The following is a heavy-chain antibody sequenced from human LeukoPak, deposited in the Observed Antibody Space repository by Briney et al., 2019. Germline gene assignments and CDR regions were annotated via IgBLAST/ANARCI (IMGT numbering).Heavy chain of an antibody. Sequence: GASVKLSCKASGYTFTSYYMHWVRQAPGQGLEWMGIINPSGGSTSYAQKFQGRVTMTRDTSTSTVYMELSSLRSEDTAVYYCARDPGICSSTSCYGRNYYYYGMDVWGQGTTVTVSS. V-gene: IGHV1-46*01. CDR2: INPSGGST. CDR1: GYTFTSYY. J-gene: IGHJ6*02. D-gene: IGHD2-2*01. CDR3: ARDPGICSSTSCYGRNYYYYGMDV.